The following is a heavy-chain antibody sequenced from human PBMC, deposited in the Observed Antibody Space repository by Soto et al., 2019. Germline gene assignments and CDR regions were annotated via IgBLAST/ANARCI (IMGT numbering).Heavy chain of an antibody. J-gene: IGHJ1*01. CDR3: ARDLGIVGATRPH. V-gene: IGHV1-18*01. D-gene: IGHD1-26*01. CDR1: GYTFTSYG. CDR2: ISVYNGNT. Sequence: QVQLVQSGAEVKKPGASVKVSCKASGYTFTSYGISWVRQAPGQGLEWMGWISVYNGNTNYAQKLQARVTMTTDTATRTDYMELRSLRSDDTAVYYCARDLGIVGATRPHWGQGTLVTFS.